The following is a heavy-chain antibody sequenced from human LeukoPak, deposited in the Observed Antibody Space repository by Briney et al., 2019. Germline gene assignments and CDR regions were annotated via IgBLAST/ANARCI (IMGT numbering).Heavy chain of an antibody. CDR1: GYTSTGYY. CDR2: INCNSGGT. Sequence: ASVKVSCKASGYTSTGYYMHWVRQAPGQGLEWMGWINCNSGGTNYAQKFQGRVTLTRDTSISTAYMELSRLRSDDTAVYYCALDYEAAPLDYWGQGTLVTVSS. J-gene: IGHJ4*02. V-gene: IGHV1-2*02. CDR3: ALDYEAAPLDY. D-gene: IGHD6-6*01.